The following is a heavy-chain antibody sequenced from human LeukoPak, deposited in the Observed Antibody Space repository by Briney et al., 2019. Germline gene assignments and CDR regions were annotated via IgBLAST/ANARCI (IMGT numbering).Heavy chain of an antibody. D-gene: IGHD3-10*01. CDR1: GFTFSSYV. J-gene: IGHJ2*01. Sequence: GGSLRLSCAASGFTFSSYVMSWVRQAPGRGLEWVSTISGSGGDTYYAGSVKGRFTISRDNPKNTLDLQMNSLRAEDTAVYYCAKESSARNVWYFDVWGRGTVVTVSS. CDR2: ISGSGGDT. CDR3: AKESSARNVWYFDV. V-gene: IGHV3-23*01.